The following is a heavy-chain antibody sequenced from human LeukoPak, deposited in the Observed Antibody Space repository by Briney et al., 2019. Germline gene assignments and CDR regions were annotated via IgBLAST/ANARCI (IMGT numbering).Heavy chain of an antibody. CDR1: GYTLTELS. CDR2: INPNSGGT. CDR3: ARISGDTDY. Sequence: ASVKVSCKVSGYTLTELSMHWVRQAPGQGLEWMGWINPNSGGTNYAQKFQGRVTMTRDTSISTAYMELSGLRSDDTAVYYCARISGDTDYWGQGTLVTVSS. V-gene: IGHV1-2*02. J-gene: IGHJ4*02. D-gene: IGHD5-12*01.